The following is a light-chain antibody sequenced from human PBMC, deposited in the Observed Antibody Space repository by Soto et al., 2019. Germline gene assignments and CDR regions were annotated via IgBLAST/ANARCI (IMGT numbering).Light chain of an antibody. CDR3: SSYTSSSTWV. Sequence: QSALTQPPSASGSPGQSVTISCTGTSSDVGVYNYVSWYQQHPGKAPKLMIFEVNERPSGVPDRFSGSKSGNTASLTVSGLQAEDEADYYCSSYTSSSTWVFGGGTKLTVL. J-gene: IGLJ3*02. CDR2: EVN. V-gene: IGLV2-8*01. CDR1: SSDVGVYNY.